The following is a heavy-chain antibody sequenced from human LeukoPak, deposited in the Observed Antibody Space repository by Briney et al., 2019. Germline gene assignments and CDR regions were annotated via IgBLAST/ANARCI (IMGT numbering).Heavy chain of an antibody. CDR1: GFTFNNYG. CDR3: AKDRGSGSYYGPDY. J-gene: IGHJ4*02. CDR2: IWFDESNK. V-gene: IGHV3-30*02. D-gene: IGHD3-10*01. Sequence: GGSLRLSCAASGFTFNNYGMHWVRQAPGKGLEWLAFIWFDESNKFYAASVKGRFTISRDNSKNTLSLQVNSLRAADTAVYYCAKDRGSGSYYGPDYWGQGTLVTVSS.